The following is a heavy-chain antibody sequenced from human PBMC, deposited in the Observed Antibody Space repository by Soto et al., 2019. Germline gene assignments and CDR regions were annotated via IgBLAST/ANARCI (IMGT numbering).Heavy chain of an antibody. D-gene: IGHD5-18*01. J-gene: IGHJ6*02. CDR3: ARDTGPNGYNYYYFGMDV. CDR2: ISYDGSDK. V-gene: IGHV3-30-3*01. CDR1: GFTFSNYA. Sequence: GSLRLSCAASGFTFSNYAMHWVRQAPGKGLEWVAVISYDGSDKYNANSVKGRFTISRDDSKNTLYLQMNSLRAEDTAVYYCARDTGPNGYNYYYFGMDVWGQGTTVTVSS.